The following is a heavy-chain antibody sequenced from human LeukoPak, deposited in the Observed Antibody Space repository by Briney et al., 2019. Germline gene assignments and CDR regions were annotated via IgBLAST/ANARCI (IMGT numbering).Heavy chain of an antibody. Sequence: GGPLRLSCAASGFTFSDYYMSWIRQAPGKGLEWVSYISSSGSTIYYADSVKGRFTISRDNAKNSLYLQMNSLRAEDTAVYYCARDQRWLPGWHAFDIWGQGTMVTVS. CDR1: GFTFSDYY. CDR3: ARDQRWLPGWHAFDI. J-gene: IGHJ3*02. V-gene: IGHV3-11*04. D-gene: IGHD5-24*01. CDR2: ISSSGSTI.